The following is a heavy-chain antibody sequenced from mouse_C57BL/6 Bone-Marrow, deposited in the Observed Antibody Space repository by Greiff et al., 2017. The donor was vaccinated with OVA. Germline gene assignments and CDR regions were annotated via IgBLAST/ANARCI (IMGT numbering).Heavy chain of an antibody. J-gene: IGHJ2*01. CDR1: GNTFTSYT. Sequence: QVQLQQSGAELARPGASVKMSCKASGNTFTSYTMHWVKQRPGQGLEWIGYINPSSGYTKYNQKFKDKATLTADKSSSTAYMQLSSLTSEDSAVYYCARDYYGSRGYWGQGTTLTVAS. D-gene: IGHD1-1*01. V-gene: IGHV1-4*01. CDR2: INPSSGYT. CDR3: ARDYYGSRGY.